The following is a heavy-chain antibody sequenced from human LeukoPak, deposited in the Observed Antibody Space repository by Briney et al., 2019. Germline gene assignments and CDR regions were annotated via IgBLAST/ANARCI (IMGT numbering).Heavy chain of an antibody. CDR1: GFTFSDYY. Sequence: GGSLRLSCAASGFTFSDYYMSWIRQAPGKGLEWVSYISSSGSTIYYADSVKGRFTISRDNAKNSLYLQMNSLRAGDTAVYYCAREANWNDGAFDYWGQGTLVTVSS. D-gene: IGHD1-1*01. CDR2: ISSSGSTI. CDR3: AREANWNDGAFDY. V-gene: IGHV3-11*04. J-gene: IGHJ4*02.